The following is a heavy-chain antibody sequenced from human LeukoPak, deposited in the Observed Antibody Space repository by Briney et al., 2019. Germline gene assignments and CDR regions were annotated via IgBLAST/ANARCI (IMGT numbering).Heavy chain of an antibody. CDR1: GFTFSDYY. CDR2: ISNSGSYT. J-gene: IGHJ4*02. V-gene: IGHV3-11*06. Sequence: PGGSLRLSCAASGFTFSDYYMSWIRQAPGKGLEWVSYISNSGSYTNYADSVKGRFSISRDNAKNSLYLQMNSLRAEDTAVYYCARVGGCGECDYFDYWGQGTLVTVSS. D-gene: IGHD4-17*01. CDR3: ARVGGCGECDYFDY.